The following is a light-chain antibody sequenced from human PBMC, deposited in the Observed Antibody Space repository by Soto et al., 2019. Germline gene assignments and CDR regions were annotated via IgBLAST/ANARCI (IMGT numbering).Light chain of an antibody. CDR3: NAYTVTSTYV. J-gene: IGLJ1*01. V-gene: IGLV2-14*01. CDR2: DVS. Sequence: QSALTQPASVSGSPGQSIAISCTGTSSDVGGFNFVSWYQQHPGKAPKLMIYDVSNRPSGVSNRFSGSKSGNTASLTISGLQDEDESDYYCNAYTVTSTYVFGTGTKLTVL. CDR1: SSDVGGFNF.